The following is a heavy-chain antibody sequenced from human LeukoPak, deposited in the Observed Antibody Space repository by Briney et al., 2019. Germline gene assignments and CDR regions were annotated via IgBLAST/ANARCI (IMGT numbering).Heavy chain of an antibody. CDR2: IYYSGST. CDR3: ARDSRSYGFFDY. Sequence: PSETLSLTCTVSGGSISSYYWNCIRQPPGKGLEWIGYIYYSGSTNYNPSLKSRVTISVDTSKNQFSLKLSSVTAADTAVYYCARDSRSYGFFDYWGQGTLVTVSS. D-gene: IGHD5-18*01. J-gene: IGHJ4*02. V-gene: IGHV4-59*01. CDR1: GGSISSYY.